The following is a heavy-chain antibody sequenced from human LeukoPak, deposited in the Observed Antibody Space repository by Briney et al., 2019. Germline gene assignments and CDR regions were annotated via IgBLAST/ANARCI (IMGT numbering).Heavy chain of an antibody. CDR3: ARVPGGFLDPRYFDY. D-gene: IGHD3-3*01. J-gene: IGHJ4*02. CDR2: INHSGST. Sequence: SETLSLTCAVYGGSFSGYYWSWIRQPPGKGLEWIGEINHSGSTSYNPSLKSRVTISVDTSKNQFSLKLSSVTAADTAVYYCARVPGGFLDPRYFDYWGQGTLVTVSS. V-gene: IGHV4-34*01. CDR1: GGSFSGYY.